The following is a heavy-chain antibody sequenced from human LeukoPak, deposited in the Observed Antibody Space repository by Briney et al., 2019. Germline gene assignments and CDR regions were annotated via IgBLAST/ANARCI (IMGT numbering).Heavy chain of an antibody. CDR1: GFTVSSSY. J-gene: IGHJ4*02. CDR2: LYPGGST. Sequence: GGSLRLSCAASGFTVSSSYMSWVRQAPGKGLELVSVLYPGGSTYIADSVKGRFTISRDNSNNTLNLQMNSLKTEDTAVYYCTRYNVGFESWGQGTLVTVSS. CDR3: TRYNVGFES. D-gene: IGHD1-1*01. V-gene: IGHV3-66*01.